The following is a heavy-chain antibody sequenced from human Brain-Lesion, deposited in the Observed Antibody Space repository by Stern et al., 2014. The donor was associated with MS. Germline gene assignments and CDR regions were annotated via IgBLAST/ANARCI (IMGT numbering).Heavy chain of an antibody. CDR1: GGSISSSTYY. CDR3: ARHDSVPRPSQLYSARDRGPGYFDY. D-gene: IGHD1-26*01. CDR2: IYYSGFT. V-gene: IGHV4-39*01. Sequence: VQLVESGPGLVKPSETLSLTCTVSGGSISSSTYYWAWIRQPPGKGLEWIGNIYYSGFTYYNPSLKSRVTISVDRSKNHFALKLSSVTAADTAIYYCARHDSVPRPSQLYSARDRGPGYFDYWGQGTLVTVSS. J-gene: IGHJ4*02.